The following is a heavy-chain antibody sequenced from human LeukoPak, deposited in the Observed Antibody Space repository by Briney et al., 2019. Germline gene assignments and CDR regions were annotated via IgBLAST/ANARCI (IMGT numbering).Heavy chain of an antibody. CDR3: ARGSSSLDY. J-gene: IGHJ4*02. D-gene: IGHD6-13*01. CDR1: GFTFIGYR. V-gene: IGHV3-21*01. CDR2: IGSISSNI. Sequence: GGSLRLSCTASGFTFIGYRMNLVRQAPGKGLERVSSIGSISSNIYYADSVKGRFTISRNNPKNSLYLQMKSLRAEDTAVYYCARGSSSLDYWGQGTLVTVSS.